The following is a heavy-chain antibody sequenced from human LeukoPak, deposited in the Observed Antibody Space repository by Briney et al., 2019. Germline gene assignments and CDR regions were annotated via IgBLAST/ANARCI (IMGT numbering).Heavy chain of an antibody. CDR3: AKKYYYGSGSYRYYYYGMDV. Sequence: PGGSLRLSCAASGFTFSSYAMSWVRQAPGKGLEWVSAISGSSGSTYYADSVKGRFTISRDNSKNTLYLQMNSLRAEDTAVYYCAKKYYYGSGSYRYYYYGMDVWGQGTTVTVSS. CDR1: GFTFSSYA. CDR2: ISGSSGST. J-gene: IGHJ6*02. V-gene: IGHV3-23*01. D-gene: IGHD3-10*01.